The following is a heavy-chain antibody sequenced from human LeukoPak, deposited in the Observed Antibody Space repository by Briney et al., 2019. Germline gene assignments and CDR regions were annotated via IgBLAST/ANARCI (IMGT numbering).Heavy chain of an antibody. Sequence: SETLSLTCTVSGGSMSPYYWNWIRLPPGKALEWIGYMYASGSSNYNPSLKSRVTISVDTSKNQFSLKLSSVTAADTAVYYCARAHMITSYYYYYYMDVWGKGTTVTVSS. D-gene: IGHD3-16*01. V-gene: IGHV4-59*01. CDR3: ARAHMITSYYYYYYMDV. CDR2: MYASGSS. CDR1: GGSMSPYY. J-gene: IGHJ6*03.